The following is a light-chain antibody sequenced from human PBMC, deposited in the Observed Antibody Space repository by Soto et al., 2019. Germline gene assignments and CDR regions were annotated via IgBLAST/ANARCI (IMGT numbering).Light chain of an antibody. CDR2: DAS. Sequence: VLTQSPGTLSLSPGERSTLSCRASQTVRNNYLAWYQQKPGQAPRLLIYDASSRATGIPDRFNGSGSGTDFTLTISRLEPEDFAVYYCQQYSSSPRTFGQGTKVDIK. V-gene: IGKV3-20*01. CDR3: QQYSSSPRT. J-gene: IGKJ1*01. CDR1: QTVRNNY.